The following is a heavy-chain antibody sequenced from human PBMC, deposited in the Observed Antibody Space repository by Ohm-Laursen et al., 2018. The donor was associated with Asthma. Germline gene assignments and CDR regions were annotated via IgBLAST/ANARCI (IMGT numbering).Heavy chain of an antibody. CDR3: AKRRGNYDYIWGSYRMGFFDY. CDR1: GYTFSRYS. V-gene: IGHV3-23*01. D-gene: IGHD3-16*02. Sequence: SLRLSCAAPGYTFSRYSIHWIRQAPGKGLEWVSAISGSGGSTYYADSVKGRFTISRDNSKNTLYLQMNSLRAEDTAVYYCAKRRGNYDYIWGSYRMGFFDYWGQGTLVTVSS. CDR2: ISGSGGST. J-gene: IGHJ4*02.